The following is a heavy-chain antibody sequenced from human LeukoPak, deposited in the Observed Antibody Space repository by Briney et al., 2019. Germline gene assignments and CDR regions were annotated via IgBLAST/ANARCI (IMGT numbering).Heavy chain of an antibody. V-gene: IGHV3-7*01. D-gene: IGHD3-22*01. Sequence: GGSLRLSCAASGFSVSAYWMSWVRQAPGKGLEWVANINEAGSEKPYVDSVKGRFIISRDNAKNSLYLQMNSLRAEDTAVYYCARVGYDSSRDAFDIWGQGTMVAVSS. CDR1: GFSVSAYW. CDR3: ARVGYDSSRDAFDI. J-gene: IGHJ3*02. CDR2: INEAGSEK.